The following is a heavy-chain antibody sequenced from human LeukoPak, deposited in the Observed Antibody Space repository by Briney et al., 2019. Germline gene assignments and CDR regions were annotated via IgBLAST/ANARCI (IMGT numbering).Heavy chain of an antibody. CDR2: IWYDGSNK. D-gene: IGHD3-3*01. CDR3: AKDTYYDFYYMDV. Sequence: GGSLRLSCAASGFTFSSYGMHWVRQAPGKGLEWVAVIWYDGSNKYYADSVKGRFTISRDNSKNTLYLQMNSLRAEDTAVYYCAKDTYYDFYYMDVWGKGTTVTVSS. V-gene: IGHV3-30*02. J-gene: IGHJ6*03. CDR1: GFTFSSYG.